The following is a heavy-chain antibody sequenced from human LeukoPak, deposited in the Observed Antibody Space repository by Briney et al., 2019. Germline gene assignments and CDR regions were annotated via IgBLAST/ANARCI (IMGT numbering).Heavy chain of an antibody. V-gene: IGHV3-23*01. D-gene: IGHD2-2*02. CDR2: ISGSGGST. CDR3: ARDPPEYCSSTSCYMRDYYYGMDV. Sequence: PGGSLRLSCAASGFTFSSYAMSWVRQAPGKGLEWVSAISGSGGSTYYADSVKGRFTISRDNAKNSLYLQMNSLRAEDTAVYYCARDPPEYCSSTSCYMRDYYYGMDVWGQGTTVTVSS. J-gene: IGHJ6*02. CDR1: GFTFSSYA.